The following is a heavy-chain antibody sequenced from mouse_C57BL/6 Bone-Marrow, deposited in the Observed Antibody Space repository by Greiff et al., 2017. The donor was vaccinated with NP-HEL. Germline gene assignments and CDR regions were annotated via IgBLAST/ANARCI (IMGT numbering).Heavy chain of an antibody. D-gene: IGHD2-4*01. Sequence: EVMLVESGGGLVQPGGSLSLSCAASGFTFTDYYMNWVRQPPGKALEWLGFIRNKANGYTTEYSASVKGRFTISRDNSQSILYLQMNALRAEDSATYFCARSIYYDYADAPFYAMDYWGQGTSVTVSS. J-gene: IGHJ4*01. V-gene: IGHV7-3*01. CDR3: ARSIYYDYADAPFYAMDY. CDR1: GFTFTDYY. CDR2: IRNKANGYTT.